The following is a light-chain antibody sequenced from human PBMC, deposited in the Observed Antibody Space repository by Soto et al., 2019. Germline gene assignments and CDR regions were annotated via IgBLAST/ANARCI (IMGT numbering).Light chain of an antibody. CDR2: GAS. CDR3: QQYDSPPRT. CDR1: QSISSTY. Sequence: EIVLTQSPGTLSLSPGKRVTLSCRASQSISSTYLAWYQQKPGQAPRLLIYGASSRATGIPDRFSGSGSGTDFTLTISRLEPEDFAVYYCQQYDSPPRTFG. J-gene: IGKJ1*01. V-gene: IGKV3-20*01.